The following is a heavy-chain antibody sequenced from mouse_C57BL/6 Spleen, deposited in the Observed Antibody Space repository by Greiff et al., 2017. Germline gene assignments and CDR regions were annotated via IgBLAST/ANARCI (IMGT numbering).Heavy chain of an antibody. J-gene: IGHJ2*01. CDR3: ERPYGNYGYFDY. CDR2: ISSGGSYT. Sequence: EVKLMESGGDLVKPGGSLKLSCAASGFTFSSYGMSWVRQTPDKRLEWVATISSGGSYTYYPDSVKGRFTISRDNAKNALYLQMSSLKSEDTAMYYCERPYGNYGYFDYWGQGTTLTVSS. D-gene: IGHD2-1*01. CDR1: GFTFSSYG. V-gene: IGHV5-6*01.